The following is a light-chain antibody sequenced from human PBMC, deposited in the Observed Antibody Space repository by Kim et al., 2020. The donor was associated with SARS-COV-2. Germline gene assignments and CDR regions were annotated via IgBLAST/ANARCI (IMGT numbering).Light chain of an antibody. J-gene: IGLJ2*01. CDR1: KLGDKY. CDR2: QDS. CDR3: QAWDSSTVVV. V-gene: IGLV3-1*01. Sequence: SYELTQPPSVSVSPGQTASITCSGDKLGDKYACWYQQKPGQSPVLVIYQDSKRPSGIPERFSGSNFGNTATLTISGTKATDEADYYCQAWDSSTVVVFGG.